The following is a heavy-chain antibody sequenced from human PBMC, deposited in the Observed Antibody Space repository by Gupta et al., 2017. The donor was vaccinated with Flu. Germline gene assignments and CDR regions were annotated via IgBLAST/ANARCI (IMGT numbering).Heavy chain of an antibody. Sequence: VRQPPGTGLKWIGELHHNKYSYHHTSLKGRVSMSADESKNAFSLQLGSLTAADTAVYSCARGASVGVETPVRTRPRYFMDVWGKGTMVTVSS. CDR3: ARGASVGVETPVRTRPRYFMDV. CDR2: LHHNKYS. D-gene: IGHD3-3*01. J-gene: IGHJ6*03. V-gene: IGHV4-4*01.